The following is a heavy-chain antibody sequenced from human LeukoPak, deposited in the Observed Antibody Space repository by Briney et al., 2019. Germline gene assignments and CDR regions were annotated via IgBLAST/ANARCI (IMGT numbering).Heavy chain of an antibody. D-gene: IGHD3-3*01. CDR3: AKARFLEWLLLDYFDY. V-gene: IGHV3-23*01. CDR1: GFTFSSYA. CDR2: ISGSGGST. J-gene: IGHJ4*02. Sequence: GSLRLSCAASGFTFSSYAMSWVRQAPGKGLEWVSAISGSGGSTYYADSVKGRFTISRDNSKNTLYLQMNSLRAEDTAVYYCAKARFLEWLLLDYFDYWGQGTLVTVSS.